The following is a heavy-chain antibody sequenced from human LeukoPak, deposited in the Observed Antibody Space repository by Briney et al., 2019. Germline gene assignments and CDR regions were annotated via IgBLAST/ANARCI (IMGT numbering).Heavy chain of an antibody. Sequence: SETLSLTGTVSGGSINNYYWTWIRQPPGKGLEWIGSIYYDGSTNYNPSLKSRVTISLDTPKNQFSLKLSSVTAADTAVYYCARRMTTNPKYYFDYWGQGTLVTVSS. CDR1: GGSINNYY. J-gene: IGHJ4*02. V-gene: IGHV4-59*01. CDR2: IYYDGST. CDR3: ARRMTTNPKYYFDY. D-gene: IGHD5-24*01.